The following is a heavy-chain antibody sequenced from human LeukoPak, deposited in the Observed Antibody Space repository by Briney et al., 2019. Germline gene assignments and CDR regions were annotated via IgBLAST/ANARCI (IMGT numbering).Heavy chain of an antibody. J-gene: IGHJ4*02. CDR3: ARGGVVQYSNFDY. CDR2: IYSCCST. CDR1: GFTVSSNY. V-gene: IGHV3-53*01. D-gene: IGHD2-15*01. Sequence: PWGSLRLSCAASGFTVSSNYMSWVRQPPRQGLEWVSVIYSCCSTYYSDYVKGRFTISRDISKNTLYLQMNSLRAEDTAVYYCARGGVVQYSNFDYWGQGTLVTVSS.